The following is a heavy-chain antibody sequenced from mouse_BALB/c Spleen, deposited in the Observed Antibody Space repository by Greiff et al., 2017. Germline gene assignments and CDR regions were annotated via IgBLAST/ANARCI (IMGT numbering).Heavy chain of an antibody. Sequence: EADGGLVQPKGSLKLSCAASGFTFNTNAMNWVRQAPGKGLEWVARIRSKSNNYATYYADSVKDRFTISRDDSQSMLYLQMNNLKTEDTAMYYCVRDGNDAMDYWGQGTSVTVSS. V-gene: IGHV10S3*01. J-gene: IGHJ4*01. CDR2: IRSKSNNYAT. CDR3: VRDGNDAMDY. CDR1: GFTFNTNA. D-gene: IGHD2-1*01.